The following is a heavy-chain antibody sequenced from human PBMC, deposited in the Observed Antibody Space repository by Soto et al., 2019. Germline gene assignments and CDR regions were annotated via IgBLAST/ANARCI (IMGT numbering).Heavy chain of an antibody. CDR1: GFTFGDYA. J-gene: IGHJ4*02. CDR2: ISWNSGSI. Sequence: EVQLVESGGGLVQPGRSLRLSCAASGFTFGDYAMQWVRQAPGKGLEWVSAISWNSGSIDYADSVKGRFTISRDNAKNSLYLQMNSLRAEDTALYYCARDVLGFSGFDYWGQGTLVTVSS. V-gene: IGHV3-9*01. CDR3: ARDVLGFSGFDY.